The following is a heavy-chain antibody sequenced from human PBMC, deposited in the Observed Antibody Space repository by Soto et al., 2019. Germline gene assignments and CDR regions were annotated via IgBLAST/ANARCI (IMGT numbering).Heavy chain of an antibody. V-gene: IGHV3-23*01. D-gene: IGHD3-22*01. CDR2: ISGRGDDT. CDR1: FSSYA. CDR3: ARAQPTYSSSYFDY. Sequence: FSSYAMSWVRQAPGKGLEWVSTISGRGDDTYYTDSVKGRFTISRDNSKNTLYVHMNSLRAEDTAVYYCARAQPTYSSSYFDYWGQGTLVTVSS. J-gene: IGHJ4*02.